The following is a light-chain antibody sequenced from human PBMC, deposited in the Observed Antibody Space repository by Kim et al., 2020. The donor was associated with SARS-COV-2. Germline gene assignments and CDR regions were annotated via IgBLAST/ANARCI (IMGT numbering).Light chain of an antibody. V-gene: IGLV3-1*01. CDR2: QDS. J-gene: IGLJ2*01. CDR1: KLGDKY. CDR3: QAWYSSVV. Sequence: VSWSPGHTASVTCSVDKLGDKYACWEQRYPGQSPLLVIYQDSNQHSGIPERFSGSNSGNTATLTISGTHAMDEADYYCQAWYSSVVFGGGTQLPVL.